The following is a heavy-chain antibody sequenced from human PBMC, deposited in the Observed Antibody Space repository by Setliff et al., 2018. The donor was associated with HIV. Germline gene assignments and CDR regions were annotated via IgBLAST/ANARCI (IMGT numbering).Heavy chain of an antibody. CDR2: IIPIFGTA. CDR3: ARGGEMTTVVSLDY. V-gene: IGHV1-69*13. CDR1: GGTFSSYA. Sequence: SVKVSCKASGGTFSSYAISWVRQAPGQGLEWMGGIIPIFGTANYAQKFQGRVTITADESTSTAYMELSSLRSEDTAVYYCARGGEMTTVVSLDYWGQGTLVTAPQ. D-gene: IGHD4-17*01. J-gene: IGHJ4*02.